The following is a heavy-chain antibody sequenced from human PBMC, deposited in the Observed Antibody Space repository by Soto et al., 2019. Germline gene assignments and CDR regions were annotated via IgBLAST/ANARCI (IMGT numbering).Heavy chain of an antibody. V-gene: IGHV1-18*04. J-gene: IGHJ5*02. D-gene: IGHD5-12*01. CDR3: ATSYDSGFDP. Sequence: QLQLVQSGAEVERPGASVRVSCKAYGYPFSKYGFSWIRQAPGQGLEWMGWIKPDNGDTNYAQKFQGRVTMTTDTSSNTAYMELRSLRSDDTAVFYCATSYDSGFDPWGQGTLVSVSS. CDR1: GYPFSKYG. CDR2: IKPDNGDT.